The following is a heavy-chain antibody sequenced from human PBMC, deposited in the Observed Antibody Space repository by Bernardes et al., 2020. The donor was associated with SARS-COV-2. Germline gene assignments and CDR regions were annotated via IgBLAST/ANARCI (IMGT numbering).Heavy chain of an antibody. J-gene: IGHJ5*02. CDR3: ARVDTYYDFWSGYGMAYGVVSGWFDP. Sequence: ASVKVSCKASGYTFTSYGISWVRQAPGQGLEWMGWISAYNGNTNYAQKLQGRVTMTTDTSTSTAYMELRSLRSDDTAVYYCARVDTYYDFWSGYGMAYGVVSGWFDPWGQGTLVTVSS. CDR2: ISAYNGNT. CDR1: GYTFTSYG. V-gene: IGHV1-18*04. D-gene: IGHD3-3*01.